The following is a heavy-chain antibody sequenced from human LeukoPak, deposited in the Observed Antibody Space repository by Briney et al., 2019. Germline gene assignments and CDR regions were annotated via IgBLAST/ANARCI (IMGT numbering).Heavy chain of an antibody. CDR1: GGSISSYY. V-gene: IGHV4-4*07. CDR2: IYTSGST. Sequence: SETLSLTCTVSGGSISSYYWSWIRQPAGKGLEWIGRIYTSGSTNYNPSLKSRVTMSVDTSKNQFSLKLSSVTAADTAVYYCARLSPNYYYYYYMDVWGKGTTVTVSS. D-gene: IGHD2/OR15-2a*01. J-gene: IGHJ6*03. CDR3: ARLSPNYYYYYYMDV.